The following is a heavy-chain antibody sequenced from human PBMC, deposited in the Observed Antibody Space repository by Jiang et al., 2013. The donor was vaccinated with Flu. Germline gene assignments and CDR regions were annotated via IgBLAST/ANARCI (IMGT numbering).Heavy chain of an antibody. V-gene: IGHV2-26*01. J-gene: IGHJ4*02. CDR3: ARIWGGYSYGFDY. CDR2: IFSNDEK. CDR1: GFSLSNARMG. D-gene: IGHD5-18*01. Sequence: KPTQTLTLTCTVSGFSLSNARMGVSWIRQPPGKALEWLAHIFSNDEKSYSTSLKSRLTISKDTSKSQVVLTMTNMDPVDTATYYCARIWGGYSYGFDYWGQGTLVTVSS.